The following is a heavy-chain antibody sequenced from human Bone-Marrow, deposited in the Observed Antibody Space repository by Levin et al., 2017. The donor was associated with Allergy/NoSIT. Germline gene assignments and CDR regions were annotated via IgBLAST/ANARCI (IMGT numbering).Heavy chain of an antibody. J-gene: IGHJ5*02. V-gene: IGHV1-46*01. D-gene: IGHD2-15*01. CDR2: INPSGGST. CDR1: GYTFTSYY. CDR3: ARERLSIVVVVGEKTGWFDP. Sequence: GASVKVSCKAFGYTFTSYYMHWVRQAPGQGLEWMGIINPSGGSTSYARKFQGRLTMTRDTSTNTVYMELSSLRSEDTALYYCARERLSIVVVVGEKTGWFDPWGQGTLVTVSS.